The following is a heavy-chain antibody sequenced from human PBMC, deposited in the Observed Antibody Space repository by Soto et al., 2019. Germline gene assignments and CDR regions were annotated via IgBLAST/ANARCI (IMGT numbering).Heavy chain of an antibody. J-gene: IGHJ4*02. CDR3: ARAGSRITLGGVIDLFDY. V-gene: IGHV4-61*01. D-gene: IGHD3-16*02. CDR2: IYYSGST. CDR1: GGSVSSGSYY. Sequence: SETLSLTCTVSGGSVSSGSYYRSWIRQPPGKGLEWIGYIYYSGSTNYNPSLKSRVTISVDTSKNQFSLKLSSVTAADTAVYYCARAGSRITLGGVIDLFDYWGQGTLVTVSS.